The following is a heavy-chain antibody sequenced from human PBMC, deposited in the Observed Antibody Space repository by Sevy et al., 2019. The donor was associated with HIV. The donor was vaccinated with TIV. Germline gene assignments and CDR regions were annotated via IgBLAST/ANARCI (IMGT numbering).Heavy chain of an antibody. V-gene: IGHV3-30*14. CDR1: GFTFSSYT. Sequence: GGSLRLSCAASGFTFSSYTMHWVRQAPGKGLEWVAFISYDGSRKYYADSVKGRFTISRDNSKSTLYLQMNNLRAEDTAVFYCARDLALSGSYSWLAYWGQGTLVTVSS. CDR3: ARDLALSGSYSWLAY. J-gene: IGHJ4*02. D-gene: IGHD1-26*01. CDR2: ISYDGSRK.